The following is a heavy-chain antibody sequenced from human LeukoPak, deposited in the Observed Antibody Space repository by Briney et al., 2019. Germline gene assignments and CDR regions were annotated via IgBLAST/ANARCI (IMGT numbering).Heavy chain of an antibody. CDR1: GGSFSGYY. CDR3: ARGRTGYQLLPTKKDYSYYYMDV. V-gene: IGHV4-34*01. J-gene: IGHJ6*03. D-gene: IGHD2-2*01. Sequence: SETLSLTCAVYGGSFSGYYWSWIRQPPGKGLEWIGEINHSGSTNYNPSLKSRVTISVDTSKNQFSLKLGSVTAADTAVYYCARGRTGYQLLPTKKDYSYYYMDVWDKGTTVTVSS. CDR2: INHSGST.